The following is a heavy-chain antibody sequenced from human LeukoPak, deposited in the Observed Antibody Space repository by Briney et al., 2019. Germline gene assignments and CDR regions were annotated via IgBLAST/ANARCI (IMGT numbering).Heavy chain of an antibody. D-gene: IGHD1-26*01. CDR2: IKPDGSET. J-gene: IGHJ4*02. Sequence: GGSLRLSXAASGFTFNNYWMTWVRQTPGKGLEWVANIKPDGSETHYVDSVKGRFTISRDSAKNSLYLEMSSLRADDTAVYYCARERIVGATDFDYWGQGTLVTVSS. V-gene: IGHV3-7*01. CDR1: GFTFNNYW. CDR3: ARERIVGATDFDY.